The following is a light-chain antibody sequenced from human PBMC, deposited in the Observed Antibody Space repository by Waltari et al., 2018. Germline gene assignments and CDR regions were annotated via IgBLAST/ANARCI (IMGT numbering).Light chain of an antibody. CDR3: SSYTGSNTLV. J-gene: IGLJ2*01. Sequence: QSALTQPASVSGSPGQSITISCTGTSSDVGGYNYVSWYQQHPGKAPKLMIYDVSNRPSWVSNRCSGSKAGNTASLTVSGLQAEDEADYYCSSYTGSNTLVFGGGTKLTVL. CDR1: SSDVGGYNY. V-gene: IGLV2-14*03. CDR2: DVS.